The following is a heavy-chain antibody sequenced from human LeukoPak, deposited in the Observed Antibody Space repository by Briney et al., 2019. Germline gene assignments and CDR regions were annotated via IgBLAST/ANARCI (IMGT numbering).Heavy chain of an antibody. CDR1: GFTFSSYG. J-gene: IGHJ4*02. V-gene: IGHV3-30*02. Sequence: PGRSLRLSCAASGFTFSSYGMHWVRQAPGKGLEWVAFIRYDGSNKYYADSVKGRFTISRDNSKNTLYLQMNSLRTEDTAVYYCASKWYCGGDCYYQIDFWGQGTLVSVSS. D-gene: IGHD2-21*02. CDR3: ASKWYCGGDCYYQIDF. CDR2: IRYDGSNK.